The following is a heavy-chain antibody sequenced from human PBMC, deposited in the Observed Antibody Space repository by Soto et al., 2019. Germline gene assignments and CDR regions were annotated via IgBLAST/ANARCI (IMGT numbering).Heavy chain of an antibody. D-gene: IGHD6-13*01. CDR1: GGSFSDYY. CDR2: INHSGSA. V-gene: IGHV4-34*01. J-gene: IGHJ4*02. Sequence: SETLSLTCAVYGGSFSDYYWSWIRQPPGKGLEWIGEINHSGSANYNPSLKSRVTISVDTSKNQFSLKLSSVTAADTAVYYCARGLIGSRVYYFDYWGQGTLVTVSS. CDR3: ARGLIGSRVYYFDY.